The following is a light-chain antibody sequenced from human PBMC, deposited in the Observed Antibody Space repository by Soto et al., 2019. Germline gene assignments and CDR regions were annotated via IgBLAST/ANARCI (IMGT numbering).Light chain of an antibody. J-gene: IGKJ1*01. V-gene: IGKV3-15*01. Sequence: EIVMTQSPATLSMSPGERATLSCRASQNIKDYLAWFQQKPGQAPRLLIYGASTRATPIPARFSGSGSGTEFTLSISSLQSEDFAVYYCQQYNTWPRTFGQGTKVETK. CDR2: GAS. CDR1: QNIKDY. CDR3: QQYNTWPRT.